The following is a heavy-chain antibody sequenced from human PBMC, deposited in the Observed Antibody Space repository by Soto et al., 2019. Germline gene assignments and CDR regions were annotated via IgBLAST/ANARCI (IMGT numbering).Heavy chain of an antibody. J-gene: IGHJ4*02. D-gene: IGHD6-19*01. CDR2: INCGSGNT. V-gene: IGHV1-3*01. CDR1: GYNFTTYV. Sequence: QVQLVQSGAEVKQPGASASVSCKASGYNFTTYVVHWLRQAPGQGPEWMGWINCGSGNTVYSQKFQGRVTFTRDTSARTAYMDLNSLTSGDTAVYYCARRYPSGWTFDFWGRGTLVTVSS. CDR3: ARRYPSGWTFDF.